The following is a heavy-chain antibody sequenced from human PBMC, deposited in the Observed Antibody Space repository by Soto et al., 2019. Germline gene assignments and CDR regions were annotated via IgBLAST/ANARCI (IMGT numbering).Heavy chain of an antibody. CDR1: GGSISSYY. Sequence: QVQLQESGPGLVKPSETLSLTCTVSGGSISSYYWSWIRQPPGKGLEWIGYIYYSGSTNYNPSLKSRVTISVDTSKNQFSLKLSSVTAADTAVYYCARDPQGYGSGSYPGAYGMDVWGQGTTVTVSS. CDR2: IYYSGST. J-gene: IGHJ6*02. D-gene: IGHD3-10*01. CDR3: ARDPQGYGSGSYPGAYGMDV. V-gene: IGHV4-59*01.